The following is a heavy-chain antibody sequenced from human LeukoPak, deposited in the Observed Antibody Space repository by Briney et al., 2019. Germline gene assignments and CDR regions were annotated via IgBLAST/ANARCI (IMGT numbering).Heavy chain of an antibody. D-gene: IGHD1-14*01. CDR1: GFTFSNNA. CDR3: AKDNRRDVGLGGLDY. V-gene: IGHV3-23*01. CDR2: ISDSGGAT. Sequence: PGGSLRLSCTASGFTFSNNAMSWVRQAPGEGLEWVSSISDSGGATYYADSVRGRFTISRDNSKNTPYLQMHSLRAEDTAVYYCAKDNRRDVGLGGLDYWGQGILVTVSS. J-gene: IGHJ4*02.